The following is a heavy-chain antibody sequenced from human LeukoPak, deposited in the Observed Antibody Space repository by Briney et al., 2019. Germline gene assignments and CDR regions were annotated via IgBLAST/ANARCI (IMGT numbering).Heavy chain of an antibody. V-gene: IGHV1-2*06. CDR2: INPNSGGT. CDR3: ARTSTGYSSGNDL. J-gene: IGHJ2*01. D-gene: IGHD6-19*01. CDR1: GYTFTGYY. Sequence: SSVKVSCKASGYTFTGYYMHWVRQAPGQGLEWMGRINPNSGGTNYAQKFQGRVTMTRDTSISTAYMELSRLRSDDTAVYYCARTSTGYSSGNDLWGRGTLVTVSS.